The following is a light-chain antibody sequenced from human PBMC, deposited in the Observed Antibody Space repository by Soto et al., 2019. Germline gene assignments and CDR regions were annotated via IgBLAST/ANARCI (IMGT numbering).Light chain of an antibody. CDR3: QQYGSSPGWT. V-gene: IGKV3-20*01. CDR1: QSVTSSY. Sequence: EIVLTQSPGTLSLSPGERATLSCRASQSVTSSYLAWYQQKPGQAPRLLIYGASTRATGIPDRFSGSGSGTDFTLTTSRLEPEEFAVYYCQQYGSSPGWTFGQGTKVDIK. J-gene: IGKJ1*01. CDR2: GAS.